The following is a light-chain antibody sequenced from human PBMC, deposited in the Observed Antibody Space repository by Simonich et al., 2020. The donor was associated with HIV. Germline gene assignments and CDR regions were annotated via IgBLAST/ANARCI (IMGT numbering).Light chain of an antibody. V-gene: IGKV1-39*01. CDR3: QQSYSTPRT. Sequence: DIQMTQSPSSLSASVGDRVTITCRESQSISSYLNWYQQKPGKAPKLLIYAASSLQSGVPSRFSGSGSGTDFTLTISSLQPEDFATYYCQQSYSTPRTCGQGTRLEMK. CDR1: QSISSY. CDR2: AAS. J-gene: IGKJ5*01.